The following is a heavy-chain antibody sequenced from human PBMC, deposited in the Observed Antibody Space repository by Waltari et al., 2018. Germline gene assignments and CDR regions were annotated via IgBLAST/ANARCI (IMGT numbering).Heavy chain of an antibody. D-gene: IGHD3-9*01. J-gene: IGHJ4*02. Sequence: QVQLVESGGGVVQPGRSLRLSCAASGFTLSSYGMHGVGQAPGKGLEWVAVIWYDGSNKYYADSVKGRFTISRDNSKNTLYLQMNSLRAEDTAVYYCARAHYDILTGKDYWGQGTLVTVSS. V-gene: IGHV3-33*01. CDR2: IWYDGSNK. CDR1: GFTLSSYG. CDR3: ARAHYDILTGKDY.